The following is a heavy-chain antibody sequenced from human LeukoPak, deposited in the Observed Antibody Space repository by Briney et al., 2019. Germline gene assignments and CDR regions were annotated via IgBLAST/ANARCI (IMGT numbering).Heavy chain of an antibody. CDR1: GFIFSCCG. CDR2: IWADGSNK. J-gene: IGHJ6*02. V-gene: IGHV3-33*01. Sequence: GGSLRLSCAASGFIFSCCGLHWVRQAPGKGLEWVAVIWADGSNKYYADSVKGRFTISRDNSKNTLYLQMNSLRAEDTAVYYCARDFPGNYGDYYYYYYGMDVWGQGTTVTVSS. D-gene: IGHD4-17*01. CDR3: ARDFPGNYGDYYYYYYGMDV.